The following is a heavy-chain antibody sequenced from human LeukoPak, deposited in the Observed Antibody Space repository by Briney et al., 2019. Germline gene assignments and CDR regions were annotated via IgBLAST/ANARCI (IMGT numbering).Heavy chain of an antibody. CDR3: AGAGYSSGWYYGY. D-gene: IGHD6-19*01. J-gene: IGHJ4*02. CDR2: IRYDGSNK. V-gene: IGHV3-30*02. CDR1: GFTFSSYG. Sequence: GGSLRLSCAASGFTFSSYGMHWVRQAPGKGLEWVAFIRYDGSNKYYADSVKGRFTISRDNSKNTLYLQMNSLRAEDTAVYYCAGAGYSSGWYYGYWGQGTLVTVSS.